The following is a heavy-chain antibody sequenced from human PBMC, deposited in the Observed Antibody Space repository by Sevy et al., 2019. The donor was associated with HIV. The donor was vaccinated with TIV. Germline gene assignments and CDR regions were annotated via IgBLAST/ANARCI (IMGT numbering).Heavy chain of an antibody. D-gene: IGHD6-6*01. J-gene: IGHJ6*02. CDR2: ISYDGNNK. Sequence: GGSLSLSCAASGFTFSSYAMNWVRQAPGKGLEWVALISYDGNNKYYADSVKGRFTISRDNSKNTLYLQMNSLRGEDTALYYCARGLAALPGYYYGLDVWGQGTTVTVSS. V-gene: IGHV3-30*04. CDR3: ARGLAALPGYYYGLDV. CDR1: GFTFSSYA.